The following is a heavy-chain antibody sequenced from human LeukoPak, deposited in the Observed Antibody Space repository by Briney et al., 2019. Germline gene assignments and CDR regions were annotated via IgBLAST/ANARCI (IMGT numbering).Heavy chain of an antibody. Sequence: SETLSLTCTVSGGSINSYYWIWVRQPPGKGLEWVGYISYSGSTNYNPSLKSRVTLSVDTSKNQISLKLRFVTAADTAVYYCAKGFGNVVGWFDPWGQGTLVTVSS. CDR2: ISYSGST. CDR1: GGSINSYY. V-gene: IGHV4-59*01. J-gene: IGHJ5*02. CDR3: AKGFGNVVGWFDP. D-gene: IGHD2-15*01.